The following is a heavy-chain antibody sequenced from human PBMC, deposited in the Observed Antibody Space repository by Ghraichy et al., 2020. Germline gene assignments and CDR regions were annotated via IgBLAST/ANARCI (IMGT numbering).Heavy chain of an antibody. CDR3: VRDARDGDYGFWDF. J-gene: IGHJ4*02. CDR2: IYYEGSNK. D-gene: IGHD3-3*01. V-gene: IGHV3-30*02. CDR1: GFIFSRYG. Sequence: GGSLRLSCAASGFIFSRYGIHWVRQAPGEGLEWVAFIYYEGSNKYYADSVKGRFTISRDNSQNTLYLQMNSLRVEDTAVYYCVRDARDGDYGFWDFGGQGTLFTVSS.